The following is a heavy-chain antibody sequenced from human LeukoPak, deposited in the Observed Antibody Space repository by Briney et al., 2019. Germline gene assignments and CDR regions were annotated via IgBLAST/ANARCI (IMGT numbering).Heavy chain of an antibody. Sequence: SVKVSCKASGGTFSSYAISWVRQAPGQGLEWMGGIIPIFGTANYAQKFQGRVTITADESTSTAYMELGSLRSEDTAVYYCARDRNYGSGSFPLDYWGQGTLVTVSS. CDR1: GGTFSSYA. CDR2: IIPIFGTA. J-gene: IGHJ4*02. D-gene: IGHD3-10*01. V-gene: IGHV1-69*13. CDR3: ARDRNYGSGSFPLDY.